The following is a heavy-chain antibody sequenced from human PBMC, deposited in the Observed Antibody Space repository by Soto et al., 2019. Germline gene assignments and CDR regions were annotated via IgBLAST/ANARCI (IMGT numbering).Heavy chain of an antibody. V-gene: IGHV1-69*06. CDR3: ARGPDSGGIDF. CDR2: ILPLFETA. J-gene: IGHJ4*02. D-gene: IGHD6-25*01. CDR1: GGTFSSYA. Sequence: QVQLVQSGAEVKKPGSSVKVSCKPDGGTFSSYAINWVRQAPGQGLEWMGGILPLFETANYAQKFQGRVTITADRSTSTAYRDLSSLRSEDTAVYYCARGPDSGGIDFWGQGTLVTVS.